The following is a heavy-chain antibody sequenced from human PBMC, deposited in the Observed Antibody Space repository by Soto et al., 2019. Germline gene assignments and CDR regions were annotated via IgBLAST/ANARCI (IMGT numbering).Heavy chain of an antibody. D-gene: IGHD2-15*01. V-gene: IGHV1-24*01. CDR1: GYTLTELS. J-gene: IGHJ6*02. CDR3: ATGNCGGGSCYSRYYYYYYGMDV. CDR2: FDPEDGET. Sequence: ASVKVSCKVSGYTLTELSMHWVRQAPGKGLEWMGGFDPEDGETIYAQKFQGRVTMTEDTSTDTAYMELSSLRSEDTAVYYCATGNCGGGSCYSRYYYYYYGMDVWGQGTTVTVSS.